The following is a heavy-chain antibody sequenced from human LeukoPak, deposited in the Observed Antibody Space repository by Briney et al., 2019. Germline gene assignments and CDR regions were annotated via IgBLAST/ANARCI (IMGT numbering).Heavy chain of an antibody. V-gene: IGHV4-61*02. CDR3: ASGSYYFDY. CDR1: GGSISSGSYY. D-gene: IGHD2-2*03. J-gene: IGHJ4*02. CDR2: IYTSGHT. Sequence: PSETLSLXCTVSGGSISSGSYYCSWIRQPAGKGLEWIVRIYTSGHTNYNPSLKSRVNISVDTSKNQFSLKLSSVPAADTAVYYCASGSYYFDYWGQGTLVTVSS.